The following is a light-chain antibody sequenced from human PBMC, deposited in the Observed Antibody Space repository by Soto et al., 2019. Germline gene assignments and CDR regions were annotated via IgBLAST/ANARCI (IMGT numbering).Light chain of an antibody. CDR3: QQPNSYPIAT. V-gene: IGKV1-9*01. CDR2: AAS. Sequence: DIQLTQSPSFLSASVGDRVTITCRASQDISNFLAWYQQKPGKAPKLLIYAASTLQSGVPSRFSGSGSGREFTLTISSRQPEDFATSHCQQPNSYPIATFGGGTNVDI. CDR1: QDISNF. J-gene: IGKJ4*01.